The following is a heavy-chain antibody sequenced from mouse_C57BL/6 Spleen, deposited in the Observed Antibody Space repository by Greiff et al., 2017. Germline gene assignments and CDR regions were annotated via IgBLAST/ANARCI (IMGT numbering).Heavy chain of an antibody. CDR2: INYDGSST. CDR1: GFTFSDYY. CDR3: ARDWDLDY. Sequence: EVKLMESEGGLVQPGSSMKLSCTASGFTFSDYYMAWVRQVPEKGLEWVANINYDGSSTYYLDSLKSRFIISRDNAKNILYLQMSSLKSEDTATYYCARDWDLDYWGQGTTLTVSS. V-gene: IGHV5-16*01. J-gene: IGHJ2*01. D-gene: IGHD4-1*01.